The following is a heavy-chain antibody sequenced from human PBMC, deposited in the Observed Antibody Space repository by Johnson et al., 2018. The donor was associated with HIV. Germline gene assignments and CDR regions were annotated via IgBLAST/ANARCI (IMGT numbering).Heavy chain of an antibody. D-gene: IGHD5-24*01. V-gene: IGHV3-66*01. CDR1: GFSVSHTY. Sequence: EVQLVESGGGLVQSGGSLRLSCGASGFSVSHTYMNWVRQAPGKGLEWVSVIYSGGSTYYADSVRGRFTISRDNSKNTLYLQMNSLRAEDTAVYYCARWSRDGYNYLNDAFDIWGQGTMVTVSS. CDR3: ARWSRDGYNYLNDAFDI. CDR2: IYSGGST. J-gene: IGHJ3*02.